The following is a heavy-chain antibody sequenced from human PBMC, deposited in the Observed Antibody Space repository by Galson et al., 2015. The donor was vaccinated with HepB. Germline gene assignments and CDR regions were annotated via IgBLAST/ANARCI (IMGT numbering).Heavy chain of an antibody. V-gene: IGHV1-58*01. D-gene: IGHD3-10*01. CDR1: GFTFTSSA. Sequence: SVKVSCKASGFTFTSSAVQWVRQARGQRLEWIGWIVVGSGNTKYAQKFQERVTITRDMSTSTAYMELSSLRSEDTAVYYCAKEGVGGLLWFGEPMKYYFDYWGQGTLVTVSS. CDR3: AKEGVGGLLWFGEPMKYYFDY. CDR2: IVVGSGNT. J-gene: IGHJ4*02.